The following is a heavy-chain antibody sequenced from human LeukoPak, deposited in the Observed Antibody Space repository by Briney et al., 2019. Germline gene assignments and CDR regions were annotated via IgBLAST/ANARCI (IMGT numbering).Heavy chain of an antibody. CDR1: GFTFSSYG. CDR3: ARVQQQLVRGAFDI. CDR2: IWYDGSNK. J-gene: IGHJ3*02. V-gene: IGHV3-33*01. Sequence: PGRSLRLSCAASGFTFSSYGMHWVRQAPGKGLEWVAVIWYDGSNKYYADSVKGRFTISRDNSKNTLFSQMNSLRAEDTAVYYCARVQQQLVRGAFDIGGQGTMVTVSS. D-gene: IGHD6-13*01.